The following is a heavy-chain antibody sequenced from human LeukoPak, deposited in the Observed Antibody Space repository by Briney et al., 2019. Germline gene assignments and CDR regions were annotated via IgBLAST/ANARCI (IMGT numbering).Heavy chain of an antibody. V-gene: IGHV1-46*02. CDR1: GYTFNSYG. J-gene: IGHJ4*02. D-gene: IGHD5-18*01. CDR3: ARDHTAMVIDY. CDR2: INPSGGST. Sequence: ASVKVSCKASGYTFNSYGISWVRQAPGQGLEWMGIINPSGGSTSYAQKFQGRVTMTRDMSTSTVYMELSSLRSEDTAVYYCARDHTAMVIDYWGQGTLVTVSS.